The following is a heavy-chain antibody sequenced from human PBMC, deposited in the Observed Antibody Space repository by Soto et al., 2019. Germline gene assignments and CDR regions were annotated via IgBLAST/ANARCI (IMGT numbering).Heavy chain of an antibody. CDR2: IIPIFGTA. D-gene: IGHD3-10*01. CDR1: GGTFSSYA. Sequence: ASVKVSCKASGGTFSSYAISWVRQAPGQGLEWMGGIIPIFGTANYAQKFQGRVTITADESTSTAYMELSSLRSEDTAVYYCARESDRGFFGFQGYHHYVMYFWAQGTTDPVS. CDR3: ARESDRGFFGFQGYHHYVMYF. V-gene: IGHV1-69*13. J-gene: IGHJ6*02.